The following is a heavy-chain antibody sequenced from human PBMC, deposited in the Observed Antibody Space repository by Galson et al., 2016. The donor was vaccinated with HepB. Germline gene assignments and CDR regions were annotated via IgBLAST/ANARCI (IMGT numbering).Heavy chain of an antibody. CDR2: IYYSGST. V-gene: IGHV4-59*01. J-gene: IGHJ5*02. D-gene: IGHD2-2*01. CDR1: GGSMSNYY. CDR3: ARVGYCSSTNCYGILDWFDP. Sequence: ETLSLTCAVSGGSMSNYYWSWIRQFPGKGLEWIGYIYYSGSTHYNPSLKSRVTISVDTSRNQFSLKLSSVTAADTAVYYCARVGYCSSTNCYGILDWFDPWGQGTLVTVSS.